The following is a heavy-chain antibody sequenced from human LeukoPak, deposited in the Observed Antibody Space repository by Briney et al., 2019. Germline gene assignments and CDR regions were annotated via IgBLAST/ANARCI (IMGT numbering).Heavy chain of an antibody. D-gene: IGHD6-13*01. CDR2: INPNSGGT. V-gene: IGHV1-2*06. J-gene: IGHJ4*02. CDR1: GYTFTGYY. Sequence: ASVKVSCKASGYTFTGYYMHWVRQTPGQGLEWMGRINPNSGGTNYAQKFQGRVTMTRDTSISTAYMELSRLRSDDTAVYYCARAGYSSSWRVDYWGQGTLVTVSS. CDR3: ARAGYSSSWRVDY.